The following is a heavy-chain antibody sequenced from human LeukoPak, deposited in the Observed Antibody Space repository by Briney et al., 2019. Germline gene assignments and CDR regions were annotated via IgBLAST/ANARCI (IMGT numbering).Heavy chain of an antibody. CDR2: ISDDGRSK. CDR3: AKRLSGYGDYVSYFDY. J-gene: IGHJ4*02. CDR1: GFSFISYG. V-gene: IGHV3-30*18. Sequence: GGSLRLSCAASGFSFISYGMHWVRQAPGKGLEWVGVISDDGRSKDYADSVKGRFTISRDNSKDTLYLQMNSLRAEDTAVYYCAKRLSGYGDYVSYFDYWGQGTLVTVSS. D-gene: IGHD4-17*01.